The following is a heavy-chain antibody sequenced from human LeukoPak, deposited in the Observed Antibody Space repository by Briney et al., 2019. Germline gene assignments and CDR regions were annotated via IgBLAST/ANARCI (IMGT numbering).Heavy chain of an antibody. V-gene: IGHV4-31*03. Sequence: SETLSLTCTVSGGSISSGGYYWSWIRQHPGKGLEWIGYIYYSGSTYYNPSLKSRVTISVDTSKNQFSLKLSSVTAADTAVYYCARDPGESKAAFDIWGQGTMVTVSS. D-gene: IGHD3-10*01. CDR1: GGSISSGGYY. J-gene: IGHJ3*02. CDR3: ARDPGESKAAFDI. CDR2: IYYSGST.